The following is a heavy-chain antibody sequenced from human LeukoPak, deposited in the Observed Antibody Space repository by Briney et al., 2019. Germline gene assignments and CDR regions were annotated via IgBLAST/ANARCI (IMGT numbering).Heavy chain of an antibody. CDR1: GYIFTKYW. CDR3: ARQSRDGSKTRGYYFDY. D-gene: IGHD3-10*01. CDR2: IYPGDSDT. Sequence: GESLKISCQVSGYIFTKYWLGWLRQMPGKGLESMGIIYPGDSDTAYSPSFQGQVTISVDKSMSTVYLHWSSLTASDTAMYYCARQSRDGSKTRGYYFDYWGQGTLVSVSS. V-gene: IGHV5-51*01. J-gene: IGHJ4*02.